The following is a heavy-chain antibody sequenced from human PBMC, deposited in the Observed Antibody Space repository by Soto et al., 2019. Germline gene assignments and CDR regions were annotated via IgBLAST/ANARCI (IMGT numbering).Heavy chain of an antibody. CDR2: ISGSGGST. CDR3: AKWGEQQLVPDHYYYGMDV. D-gene: IGHD6-13*01. Sequence: GGSLRLSCAASGFTFSSYAMSWVRQAPGKGLAWVSAISGSGGSTYYADSVKGRFTISRDNSKNTLYLQMNSLRAEDTAVYYCAKWGEQQLVPDHYYYGMDVWGQGTTVTVSS. J-gene: IGHJ6*02. CDR1: GFTFSSYA. V-gene: IGHV3-23*01.